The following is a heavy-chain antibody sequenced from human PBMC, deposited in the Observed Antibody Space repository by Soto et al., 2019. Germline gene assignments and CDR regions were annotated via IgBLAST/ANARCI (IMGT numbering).Heavy chain of an antibody. CDR1: GFTFSDYY. D-gene: IGHD3-3*01. CDR2: ISSSGSTI. Sequence: GGSLRLSCAASGFTFSDYYMSWIRQAPGKGLEWVSYISSSGSTIYYAGSVKGRFTISRDNAKNSLYLQMNSLRAEDTAVYYCARSMAPRFLEWLLSLYFDYWGQGTLVTVSS. V-gene: IGHV3-11*01. J-gene: IGHJ4*02. CDR3: ARSMAPRFLEWLLSLYFDY.